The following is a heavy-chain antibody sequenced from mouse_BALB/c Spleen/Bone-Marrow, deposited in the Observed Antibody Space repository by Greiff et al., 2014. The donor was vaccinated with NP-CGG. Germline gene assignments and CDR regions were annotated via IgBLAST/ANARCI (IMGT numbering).Heavy chain of an antibody. D-gene: IGHD4-1*01. CDR1: GFNIKDTY. J-gene: IGHJ4*01. CDR2: IDPANGNT. Sequence: EVQLQESGAELVKPGASVKLSCTASGFNIKDTYMHWVKQRPEQGLEWIGRIDPANGNTKYDPKFQGKATITADASSNTAYLQRSRLTSEDTAVYYCARWEYYAMDYWGQGTSVTVSS. CDR3: ARWEYYAMDY. V-gene: IGHV14-3*02.